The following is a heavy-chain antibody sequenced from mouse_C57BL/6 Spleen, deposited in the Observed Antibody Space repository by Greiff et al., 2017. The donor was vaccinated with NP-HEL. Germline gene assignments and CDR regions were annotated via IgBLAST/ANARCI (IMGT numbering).Heavy chain of an antibody. V-gene: IGHV1-52*01. CDR2: IDPSDSET. CDR1: GYTFTSYW. Sequence: VKLQQPGAELVRPGSSVKLSCKASGYTFTSYWMHWVKQRPIQGLEWIGNIDPSDSETHYNQKFKDKATLTVDKSSSTAYMQLSSLTSEDSAVYYCARGRAYGNYDYWGQGTTLTVSS. J-gene: IGHJ2*01. CDR3: ARGRAYGNYDY. D-gene: IGHD2-1*01.